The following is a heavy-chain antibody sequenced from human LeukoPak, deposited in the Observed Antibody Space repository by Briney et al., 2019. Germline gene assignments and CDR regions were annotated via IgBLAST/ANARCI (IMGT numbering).Heavy chain of an antibody. CDR2: ISSSSSYI. CDR3: ARVQGGGFRTADC. Sequence: GGSLRLSCAASGFTFSVYTINWVRQAPGKGLEWVSSISSSSSYIYYADSVKGRSTISRDNARNSLYLPMNSLRAEDTAVYYRARVQGGGFRTADCWGQGTLVTVSS. V-gene: IGHV3-21*01. D-gene: IGHD3-10*01. J-gene: IGHJ4*02. CDR1: GFTFSVYT.